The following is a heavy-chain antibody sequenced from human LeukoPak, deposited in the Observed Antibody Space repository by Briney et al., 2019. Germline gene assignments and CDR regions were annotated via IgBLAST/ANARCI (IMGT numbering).Heavy chain of an antibody. CDR1: GFTFSSYW. CDR3: ARDPERGSYFDY. J-gene: IGHJ4*02. CDR2: MNQDGSER. D-gene: IGHD1-26*01. Sequence: PGGSLRLSCAASGFTFSSYWMTWVRQAPGKGLEWVASMNQDGSERYYVDSSRGRFTISRDNAKNSLSLQMNSLRAEDTAVYYCARDPERGSYFDYWGQGTPVTVSS. V-gene: IGHV3-7*01.